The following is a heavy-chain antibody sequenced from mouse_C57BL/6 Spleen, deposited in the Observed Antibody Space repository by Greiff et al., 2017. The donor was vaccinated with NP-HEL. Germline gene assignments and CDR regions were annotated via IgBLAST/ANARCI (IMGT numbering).Heavy chain of an antibody. CDR3: TREKFPY. Sequence: VLLVESGAELVRPGASVTLSCKASGYTFTDYEMHWVKQTPVHGLEWIGAIDPDTGGTAYNQKFKGKAILTADKTSSTAYMELRSLTSEDSAVYYCTREKFPYWGQGTLVTVSA. J-gene: IGHJ3*01. V-gene: IGHV1-15*01. CDR2: IDPDTGGT. CDR1: GYTFTDYE.